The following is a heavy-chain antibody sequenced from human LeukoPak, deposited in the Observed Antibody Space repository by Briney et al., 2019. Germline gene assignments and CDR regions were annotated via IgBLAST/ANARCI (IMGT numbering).Heavy chain of an antibody. J-gene: IGHJ4*02. CDR1: GFTFSSYE. CDR3: ARGQGSSGWASLSPFDY. V-gene: IGHV3-48*03. Sequence: GGSLRLSCAASGFTFSSYEMNWVRQAPGKGLEWVSYISSSGSTIYYADSVKGRFTTSRDNAKNSLYLQMNSLRAEDTAVYYCARGQGSSGWASLSPFDYWGQGTLVTVSS. D-gene: IGHD6-19*01. CDR2: ISSSGSTI.